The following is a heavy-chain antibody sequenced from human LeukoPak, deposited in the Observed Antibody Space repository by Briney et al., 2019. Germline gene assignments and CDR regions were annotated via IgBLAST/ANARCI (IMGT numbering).Heavy chain of an antibody. V-gene: IGHV1-24*01. CDR2: FDPEDGET. J-gene: IGHJ6*02. CDR1: GYTLTELS. Sequence: ASVKVSCKVSGYTLTELSMHWVRPAPGKGLEWMGGFDPEDGETIYAQKFQGRVTMTEDTSTDTAYMELSSLRSEDTAVYYCATDPPMVRGVMYYYYGMDVWGQGTTVTVSS. CDR3: ATDPPMVRGVMYYYYGMDV. D-gene: IGHD3-10*01.